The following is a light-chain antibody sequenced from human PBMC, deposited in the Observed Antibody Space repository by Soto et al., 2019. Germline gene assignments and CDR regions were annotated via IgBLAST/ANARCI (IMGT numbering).Light chain of an antibody. CDR1: SSNIGTKT. CDR3: AAWDVTLSGYV. Sequence: QSVLTQPPSASGTPGQRVTIFCSGSSSNIGTKTVNWYQQLPGAAPKLLVHTDNQRPSGVPDRFSGSKSGTSASLDISGLQSEDEADYYCAAWDVTLSGYVFGTGTKVTVL. CDR2: TDN. V-gene: IGLV1-44*01. J-gene: IGLJ1*01.